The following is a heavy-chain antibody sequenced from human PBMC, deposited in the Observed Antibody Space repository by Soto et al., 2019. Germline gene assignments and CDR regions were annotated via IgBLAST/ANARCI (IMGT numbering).Heavy chain of an antibody. V-gene: IGHV1-69*06. D-gene: IGHD3-10*01. CDR2: IIHVSNAA. CDR3: SLVTYYFPRRDYHWFDP. J-gene: IGHJ5*01. CDR1: VGSISSYV. Sequence: QGQLVQSGAEVEKPGSSVKVSCKASVGSISSYVINWIRQAPGQGREWLGGIIHVSNAAVYAQRFQDRVTMYVEKYARTDYMELRSLTSEDTAIYYCSLVTYYFPRRDYHWFDPWGQGTLVTVSS.